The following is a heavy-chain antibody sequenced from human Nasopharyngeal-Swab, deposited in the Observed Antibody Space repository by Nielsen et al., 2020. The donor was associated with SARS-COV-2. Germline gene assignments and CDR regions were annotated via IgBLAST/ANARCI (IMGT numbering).Heavy chain of an antibody. CDR2: ISGSGGNI. J-gene: IGHJ4*02. Sequence: GESLKISCAASGFTFSNYVMSWVRQAPGKGLDWVSSISGSGGNIYYTDSVKGRFTISRDSSRSTLYLQMNSLRVEDTAVYYCAKWASSNWSDYWGQGTLVTVSS. CDR3: AKWASSNWSDY. D-gene: IGHD6-13*01. V-gene: IGHV3-23*01. CDR1: GFTFSNYV.